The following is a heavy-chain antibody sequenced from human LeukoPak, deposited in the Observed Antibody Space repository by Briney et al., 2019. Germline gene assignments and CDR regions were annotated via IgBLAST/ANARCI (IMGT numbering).Heavy chain of an antibody. Sequence: ASVKVSCKVSGYTLTELSMHWVRQAPGKGLEWMGGFDPEGGETIYAQKFQGRVTMTEDTSTDTAYMELSSLRSEDTAVYYCATDLRYFDWLLSYAPGNWGQGTLVTVSS. J-gene: IGHJ4*02. CDR1: GYTLTELS. CDR3: ATDLRYFDWLLSYAPGN. V-gene: IGHV1-24*01. CDR2: FDPEGGET. D-gene: IGHD3-9*01.